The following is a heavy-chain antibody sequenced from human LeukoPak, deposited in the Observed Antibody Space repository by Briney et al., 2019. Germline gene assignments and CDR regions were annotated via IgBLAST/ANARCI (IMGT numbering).Heavy chain of an antibody. CDR3: ARARVGDPTDY. CDR1: GGSFSGYY. D-gene: IGHD1-26*01. V-gene: IGHV4-34*01. CDR2: INHSGST. Sequence: SETLSLTCAVYGGSFSGYYWSWIRQPPGKGLEWIGEINHSGSTNYNPFLKSRVTISVDTSKNQFSLKLSSVTAADTAVYYCARARVGDPTDYWGQGTLVTVSS. J-gene: IGHJ4*02.